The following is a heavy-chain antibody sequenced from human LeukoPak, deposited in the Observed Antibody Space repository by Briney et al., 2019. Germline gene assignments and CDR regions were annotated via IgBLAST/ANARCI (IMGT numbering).Heavy chain of an antibody. CDR1: GYTLTELS. Sequence: ASVKVSCKVSGYTLTELSMHWVRQAPGKGLEWMGGFDPEDGETIYAQKFQGRVTMTEDTSTDTAYMELSSLRSEDTAVYCCAIQYDFWSGYSTSNWFDPWGQGTLVTVSS. CDR2: FDPEDGET. CDR3: AIQYDFWSGYSTSNWFDP. J-gene: IGHJ5*02. V-gene: IGHV1-24*01. D-gene: IGHD3-3*01.